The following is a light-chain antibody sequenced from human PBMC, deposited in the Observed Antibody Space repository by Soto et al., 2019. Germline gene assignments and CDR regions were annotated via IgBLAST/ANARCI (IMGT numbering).Light chain of an antibody. CDR2: GAS. Sequence: EIVMTQSPATLSVSPGARATLSCRASQSVSSNLAWYQQKPCQAPRLLIYGASTRATGIPARFSGSGSGTEFTLTISSLQSEDFAVYYCQQYNNWITFGQGTRLEIK. J-gene: IGKJ5*01. V-gene: IGKV3-15*01. CDR3: QQYNNWIT. CDR1: QSVSSN.